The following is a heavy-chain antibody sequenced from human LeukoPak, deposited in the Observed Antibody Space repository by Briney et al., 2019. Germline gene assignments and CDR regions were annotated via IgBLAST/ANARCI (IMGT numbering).Heavy chain of an antibody. CDR1: GYSFTSYW. V-gene: IGHV5-51*01. CDR2: IYPGDSDT. J-gene: IGHJ6*03. Sequence: GESLKISCKGSGYSFTSYWIGWVRQMPGKGLEWMGIIYPGDSDTRYSPSFQGQVTISADKSISTAYLQWSSLKASDTAMYYCARHRLGCSGGSCYYEGGPYYYMDVWGKGTTVTVSS. D-gene: IGHD2-15*01. CDR3: ARHRLGCSGGSCYYEGGPYYYMDV.